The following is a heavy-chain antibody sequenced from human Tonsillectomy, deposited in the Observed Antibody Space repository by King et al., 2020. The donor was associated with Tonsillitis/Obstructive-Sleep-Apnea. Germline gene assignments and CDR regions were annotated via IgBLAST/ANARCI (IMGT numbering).Heavy chain of an antibody. CDR2: INPNSGGT. V-gene: IGHV1-2*02. CDR1: GYTFTGYY. Sequence: QLVQSGAEVKKPGASVKVSCKASGYTFTGYYMHWVRQAPGQGLEWMGWINPNSGGTNYAQKFQGRVTMTRDTSISTAYMELRRLSSDDTAGYYCARDALGPLVWFSPPHFDYWGQGTLVTVSS. J-gene: IGHJ4*02. D-gene: IGHD2-21*01. CDR3: ARDALGPLVWFSPPHFDY.